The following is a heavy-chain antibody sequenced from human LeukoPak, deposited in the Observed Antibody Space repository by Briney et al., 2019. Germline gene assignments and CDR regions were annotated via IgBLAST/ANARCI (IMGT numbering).Heavy chain of an antibody. CDR2: IKQDGSEK. V-gene: IGHV3-7*01. Sequence: ETLSLTCTVPGGSISNYYWSWIRQAPGKGLEWVANIKQDGSEKYYVDSVKGRFTISRDNAKNSLYLQMNSLRAEDTAVYYCARGDPHDYGDYYDYWGQGTLVTVSS. J-gene: IGHJ4*02. CDR3: ARGDPHDYGDYYDY. CDR1: GGSISNYY. D-gene: IGHD4-17*01.